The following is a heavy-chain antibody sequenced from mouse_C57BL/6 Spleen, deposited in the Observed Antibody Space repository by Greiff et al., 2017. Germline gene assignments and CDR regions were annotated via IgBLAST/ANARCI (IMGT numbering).Heavy chain of an antibody. D-gene: IGHD2-4*01. CDR2: IWWDDDK. Sequence: QVTLKVSGPGILQPSQTLSLTCSFSGFSLSTFGMGVGWIRQPSGKGLEWLAHIWWDDDKYSTPALKSRLTISKATSKKQVFLKISNVDTAYTATYYCARIECSTKITTRKYYFDYWGQGTTLTVSS. CDR1: GFSLSTFGMG. CDR3: ARIECSTKITTRKYYFDY. V-gene: IGHV8-8*01. J-gene: IGHJ2*01.